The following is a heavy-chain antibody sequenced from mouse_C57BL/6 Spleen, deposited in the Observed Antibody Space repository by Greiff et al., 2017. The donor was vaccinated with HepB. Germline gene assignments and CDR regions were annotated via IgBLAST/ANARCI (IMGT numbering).Heavy chain of an antibody. J-gene: IGHJ4*01. CDR1: GYSITSGYD. CDR2: ISYSGST. Sequence: EVQLVESGPGMVKPSQSLSLTCTVTGYSITSGYDWHWIRHFPGNKLEWMGYISYSGSTNYNPSLKSRISITHDTSKNHFFLKLNSVTTEDTATYYCARGGLYYAMDYWGQGTSVTVSS. D-gene: IGHD3-1*01. V-gene: IGHV3-1*01. CDR3: ARGGLYYAMDY.